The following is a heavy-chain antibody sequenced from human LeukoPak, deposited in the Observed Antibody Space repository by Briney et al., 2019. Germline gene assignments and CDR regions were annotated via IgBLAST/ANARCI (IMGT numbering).Heavy chain of an antibody. CDR2: IYHSGST. J-gene: IGHJ4*02. CDR1: GGSISSGGYS. CDR3: ARGKSFSAYDSSGSFDY. V-gene: IGHV4-30-2*01. D-gene: IGHD3-22*01. Sequence: KPSHTLSLTCAVSGGSISSGGYSWSWIRQPPGKRLEWIGHIYHSGSTYYNPSLKSRVTISVDRSKNQFSLKLSSVTAADTAVYYCARGKSFSAYDSSGSFDYWGQGTLVTVSS.